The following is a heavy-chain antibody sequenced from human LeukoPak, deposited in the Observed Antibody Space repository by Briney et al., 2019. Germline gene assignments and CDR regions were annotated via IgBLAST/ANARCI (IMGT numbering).Heavy chain of an antibody. CDR3: ARDPRGRYEDWFDP. CDR1: GGSISSSSYY. CDR2: IYYSGST. Sequence: SETLSLTCTVSGGSISSSSYYWGWIRQPPGKGLEWIGSIYYSGSTYYNPSLKSRVTISVDTSKNQFSLTLSAVTAADAAVYYCARDPRGRYEDWFDPWGQGTLVTVSS. J-gene: IGHJ5*02. D-gene: IGHD1-26*01. V-gene: IGHV4-39*07.